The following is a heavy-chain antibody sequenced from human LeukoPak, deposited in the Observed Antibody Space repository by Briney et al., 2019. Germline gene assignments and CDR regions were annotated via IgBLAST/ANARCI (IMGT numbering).Heavy chain of an antibody. Sequence: GGSLRLSCAASGFTFSSYAMSWVRQAPGKGLEWVSAISGSGGSTYYADSVKGRFTISRDNSKNTLYLQMNSLRAEDTAVYYCAKEYYGSGSYQIDADYWGQGTLVTVSS. V-gene: IGHV3-23*01. CDR2: ISGSGGST. D-gene: IGHD3-10*01. CDR1: GFTFSSYA. J-gene: IGHJ4*02. CDR3: AKEYYGSGSYQIDADY.